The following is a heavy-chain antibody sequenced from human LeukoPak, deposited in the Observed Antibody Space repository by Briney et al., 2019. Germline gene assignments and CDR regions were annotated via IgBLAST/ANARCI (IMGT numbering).Heavy chain of an antibody. CDR3: ASGEKSYDSSGYYFYYYYGMDV. CDR2: INPNSGGT. D-gene: IGHD3-22*01. V-gene: IGHV1-2*02. J-gene: IGHJ6*02. CDR1: GYTFTGYY. Sequence: ASVKVSCKASGYTFTGYYMHWVRQAPGQGLEWMGWINPNSGGTNSAQKFQGRVTMTRDTSISTAYMELSRLRSDDTAVYYCASGEKSYDSSGYYFYYYYGMDVWGQGTTVTVSS.